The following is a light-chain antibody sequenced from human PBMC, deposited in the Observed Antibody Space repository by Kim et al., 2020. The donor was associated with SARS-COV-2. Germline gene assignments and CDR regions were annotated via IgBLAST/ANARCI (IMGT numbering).Light chain of an antibody. J-gene: IGKJ1*01. CDR3: QHYGTALWT. CDR2: GAS. CDR1: QSVSTTY. V-gene: IGKV3-20*01. Sequence: EIVLTQSPDTLSLSLGERATLSCRASQSVSTTYLAWYQQKFGQAPRLLIYGASNRATGIPDRFSGGGSGTDFTLTINRLEPEDFAVYYCQHYGTALWTFGQGDKVDIK.